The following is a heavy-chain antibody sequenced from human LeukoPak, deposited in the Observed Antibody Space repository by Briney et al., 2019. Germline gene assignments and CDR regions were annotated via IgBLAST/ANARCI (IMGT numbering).Heavy chain of an antibody. CDR2: IYYSGST. CDR1: GGSISSSSYY. D-gene: IGHD6-19*01. V-gene: IGHV4-39*01. J-gene: IGHJ4*02. CDR3: ARHLEAEYYFDY. Sequence: KPSETLSLTCTVSGGSISSSSYYWGWIRQPPGKGLEWIGSIYYSGSTYYNPSLKSRVTISVDTSKNQFSLKLSSVTAADTAVYYCARHLEAEYYFDYWGQGTLVTVSS.